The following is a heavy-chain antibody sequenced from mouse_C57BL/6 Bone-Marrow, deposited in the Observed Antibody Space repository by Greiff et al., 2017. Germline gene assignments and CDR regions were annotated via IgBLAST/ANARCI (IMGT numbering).Heavy chain of an antibody. CDR1: GFTFSSYG. J-gene: IGHJ3*01. CDR3: ARLIITTVVATDWFAY. D-gene: IGHD1-1*01. Sequence: EVKLVESGGDLVKPGGSLKLSCAASGFTFSSYGMSWVRQTPDKRLEWVATISSGGSYTYYPDSVKGRFTISRDNAKNTLYLQMSSLKSEDTAMYYCARLIITTVVATDWFAYWGQGTLVTVSA. CDR2: ISSGGSYT. V-gene: IGHV5-6*01.